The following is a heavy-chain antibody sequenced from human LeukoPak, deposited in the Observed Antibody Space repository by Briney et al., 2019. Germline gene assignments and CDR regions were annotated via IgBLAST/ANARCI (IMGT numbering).Heavy chain of an antibody. Sequence: GGSLRLSCTASGFTLGSHDMHWVRQTTGEGLQWVAAIASGFQIFYAGSVKGRFTVSREDAKKSLYHQMNSLRAGDTAVYYCVREARGYHYTYFDYWGQGTLVTVSS. J-gene: IGHJ4*02. D-gene: IGHD5-18*01. CDR3: VREARGYHYTYFDY. V-gene: IGHV3-13*01. CDR2: IASGFQI. CDR1: GFTLGSHD.